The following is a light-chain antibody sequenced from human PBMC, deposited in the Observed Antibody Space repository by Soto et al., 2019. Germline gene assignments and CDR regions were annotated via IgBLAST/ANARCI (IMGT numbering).Light chain of an antibody. CDR3: KQYDYSRT. Sequence: DIQMTQSPSTLSASVGDRVTITCRASQSISSWLAWYQQKPGKAPKLLIYDASSLESGVPSRFSGSGSGTEFSLTIRSLQPDDFATYYCKQYDYSRTFGQGSKVAIK. CDR1: QSISSW. V-gene: IGKV1-5*01. J-gene: IGKJ1*01. CDR2: DAS.